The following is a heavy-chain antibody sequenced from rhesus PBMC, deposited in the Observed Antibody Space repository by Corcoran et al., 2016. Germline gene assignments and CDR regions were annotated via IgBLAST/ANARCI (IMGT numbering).Heavy chain of an antibody. Sequence: QVQLQESGPGLVKPSETLPLTCAVSGAPINNHSWSWVRQATGKGLEWIGRIHGSYPDYNPSLKSRVTISLDTSKNHFSLNLKSVTAADTAVYYCTKEADEEWIGRPFFDFWGHGLRVTVSS. D-gene: IGHD5-12*01. J-gene: IGHJ3*01. CDR2: IHGSYP. CDR3: TKEADEEWIGRPFFDF. V-gene: IGHV4S2*01. CDR1: GAPINNHS.